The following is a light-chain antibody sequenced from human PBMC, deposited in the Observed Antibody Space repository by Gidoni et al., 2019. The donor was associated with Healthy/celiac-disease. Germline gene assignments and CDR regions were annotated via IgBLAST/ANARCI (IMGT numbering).Light chain of an antibody. CDR1: QSISSY. Sequence: DIQMTQSPSSLSASVGDRVTITCRASQSISSYLNWYQKKPGKAPNLLIFAASSLQSGVPSRFSGSVSGTDFTLTISSLQPEDFSTYYCQQSYSTPRTFGGXTKVEIK. CDR2: AAS. V-gene: IGKV1-39*01. J-gene: IGKJ4*01. CDR3: QQSYSTPRT.